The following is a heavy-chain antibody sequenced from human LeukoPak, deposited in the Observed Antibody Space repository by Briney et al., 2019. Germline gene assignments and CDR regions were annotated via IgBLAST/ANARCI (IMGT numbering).Heavy chain of an antibody. CDR2: IYYSGST. D-gene: IGHD3-10*01. V-gene: IGHV4-39*01. CDR3: ARARYYYNSRSYGAPYYFDY. J-gene: IGHJ4*02. CDR1: GGSISSNSYY. Sequence: SETLSLTCTVSGGSISSNSYYWGWIRQPPGKGLEWIGSIYYSGSTYYNPSLKSRVTISVDTSKNQFSLKLSSVTAADTAVYYCARARYYYNSRSYGAPYYFDYWGQGTLVTVSS.